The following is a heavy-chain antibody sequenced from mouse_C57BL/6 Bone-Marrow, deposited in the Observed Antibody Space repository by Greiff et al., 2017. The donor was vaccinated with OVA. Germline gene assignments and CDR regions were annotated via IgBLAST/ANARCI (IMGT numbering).Heavy chain of an antibody. CDR1: GYTFTSYW. V-gene: IGHV1-55*01. Sequence: QVQLQQPGAELVKPGASVKMSCKASGYTFTSYWITWVQQRPGQGLEWIGDIYPGSGSTNYNEKFKSKATLTVDTSSSTAEMLISSLTSESSAVYYGARIGYDHWYFDVWGTGTTVTVAS. D-gene: IGHD2-2*01. CDR3: ARIGYDHWYFDV. J-gene: IGHJ1*03. CDR2: IYPGSGST.